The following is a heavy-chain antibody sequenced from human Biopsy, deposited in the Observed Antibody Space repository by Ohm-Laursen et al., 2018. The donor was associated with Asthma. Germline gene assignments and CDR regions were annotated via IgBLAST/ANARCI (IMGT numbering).Heavy chain of an antibody. CDR2: VYYSGST. CDR3: ARGVDRVTGLLDHFDS. Sequence: TLSLTCTVSGGSINNFYWSWIRQPPGKGLESIGHVYYSGSTNYNPSLKSRVTISIDASKNQFSLKLTSVTAADTAVYYCARGVDRVTGLLDHFDSGGQGTLVTVSS. CDR1: GGSINNFY. J-gene: IGHJ4*02. D-gene: IGHD2-21*02. V-gene: IGHV4-59*01.